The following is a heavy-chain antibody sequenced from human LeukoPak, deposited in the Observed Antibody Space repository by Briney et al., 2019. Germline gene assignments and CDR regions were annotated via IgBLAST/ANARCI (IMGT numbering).Heavy chain of an antibody. D-gene: IGHD1-26*01. Sequence: PSETLSLTCAVYGGSFSGYYWSWIRQPPGKGLEWIGEINHSGSTNYNPSLKSRVTISVDTSKNQFSLKLSSVTAADTAVYYCARRPRGATFDYWGQGTLVTVSS. J-gene: IGHJ4*02. CDR1: GGSFSGYY. CDR2: INHSGST. CDR3: ARRPRGATFDY. V-gene: IGHV4-34*01.